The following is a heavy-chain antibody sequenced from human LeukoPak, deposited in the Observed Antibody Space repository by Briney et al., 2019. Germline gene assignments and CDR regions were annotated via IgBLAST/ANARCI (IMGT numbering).Heavy chain of an antibody. J-gene: IGHJ4*02. CDR2: IRYDGSNK. CDR3: AKDSLRTVPKASFDY. Sequence: GGSLRLSCAASGFTFSSYGMHWVRQAPGKGLEWVAFIRYDGSNKYYADSVKGRFTISRDNSKNTLYLQMNSLRAEDTAVYYCAKDSLRTVPKASFDYWGQGTLVTVSS. CDR1: GFTFSSYG. V-gene: IGHV3-30*02. D-gene: IGHD2-2*01.